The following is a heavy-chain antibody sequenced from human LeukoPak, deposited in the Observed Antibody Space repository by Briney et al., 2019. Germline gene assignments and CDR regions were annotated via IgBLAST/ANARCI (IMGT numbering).Heavy chain of an antibody. CDR1: GFTFSLYT. V-gene: IGHV3-30*04. J-gene: IGHJ4*02. D-gene: IGHD2-21*02. CDR2: ISYDGSDK. CDR3: ARDVGGGDTFDY. Sequence: GGSLRLSCAASGFTFSLYTMHWVRQAPGKGLEWVAVISYDGSDKYYADSVKGRFTISRDNSKDTLFLQMNSLRAEDTAVYFCARDVGGGDTFDYWGQGTLVTVSS.